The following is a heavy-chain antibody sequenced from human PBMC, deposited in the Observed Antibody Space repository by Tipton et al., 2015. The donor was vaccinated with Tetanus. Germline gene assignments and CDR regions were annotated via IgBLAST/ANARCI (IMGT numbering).Heavy chain of an antibody. CDR2: IYSGGST. CDR1: GFTVSSNY. D-gene: IGHD3-22*01. Sequence: QLVQSGGGLVQPGGSLRLSCAASGFTVSSNYMSWVRQAPGKGLEWVSVIYSGGSTYYADSVKGRFTISRDNSKDTLYLQMNSLRAEDTAVYYCAKDRHYYDSSGYYYYFDYWGQGTLVTVSS. J-gene: IGHJ4*02. CDR3: AKDRHYYDSSGYYYYFDY. V-gene: IGHV3-66*01.